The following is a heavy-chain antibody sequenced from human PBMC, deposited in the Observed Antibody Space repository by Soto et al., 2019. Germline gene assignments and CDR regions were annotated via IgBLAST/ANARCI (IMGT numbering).Heavy chain of an antibody. Sequence: QLQLQESGPGLVKPSETLSLTCTVSGGSISSSSYYWGWIRQPPGKGLEWIGSIYYSGSTYYNPSLKSRVTISVDTSKNQFSLKLSSVTAADTAVCYCARHGIVVVVAAFTNWFDPWGQGTLVTVSS. J-gene: IGHJ5*02. D-gene: IGHD2-15*01. CDR2: IYYSGST. CDR3: ARHGIVVVVAAFTNWFDP. V-gene: IGHV4-39*01. CDR1: GGSISSSSYY.